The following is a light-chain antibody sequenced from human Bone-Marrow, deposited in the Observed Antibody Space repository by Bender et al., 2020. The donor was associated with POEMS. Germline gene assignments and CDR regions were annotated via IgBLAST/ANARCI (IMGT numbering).Light chain of an antibody. Sequence: QSALTQPASVSGSPGQSIAISCTGTSGLLETYNLVSWYQQSPGKAPKLLIFEVTRRPSGVSARFSGSKSASTASLTISGLQAEDEAEYCCCSFASSNIYVFGTWTKVTVL. V-gene: IGLV2-23*02. CDR2: EVT. J-gene: IGLJ1*01. CDR1: SGLLETYNL. CDR3: CSFASSNIYV.